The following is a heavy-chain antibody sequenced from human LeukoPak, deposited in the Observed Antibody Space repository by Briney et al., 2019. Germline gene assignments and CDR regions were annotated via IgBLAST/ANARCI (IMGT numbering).Heavy chain of an antibody. CDR1: GFTFSSYG. V-gene: IGHV3-30*18. D-gene: IGHD1-26*01. J-gene: IGHJ4*02. CDR2: ISYDGSNK. CDR3: AKEGSYSGSRFDY. Sequence: GGSLRLSCAASGFTFSSYGMHWVRQAPGKGLEWVAVISYDGSNKYYADSVKGRFTISRDNSKNTLYLQMNSLRGEDTAVYYCAKEGSYSGSRFDYWGQGTLVTVSS.